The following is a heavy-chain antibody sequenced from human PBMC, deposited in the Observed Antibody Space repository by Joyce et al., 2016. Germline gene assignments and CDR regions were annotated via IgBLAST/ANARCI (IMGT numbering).Heavy chain of an antibody. D-gene: IGHD5-12*01. V-gene: IGHV3-48*01. CDR3: ARSAYEFDY. J-gene: IGHJ4*02. CDR1: GFTFSTYS. CDR2: ISSSSSTI. Sequence: EVQLLESGGGLVQPGGSLRLSCAASGFTFSTYSMNCVRQAPGKGLEWVSFISSSSSTIYYYADSVKGRFTISRDNAKNSLYLQMNSLRAEDTAIYYCARSAYEFDYWGQGTLVTVSS.